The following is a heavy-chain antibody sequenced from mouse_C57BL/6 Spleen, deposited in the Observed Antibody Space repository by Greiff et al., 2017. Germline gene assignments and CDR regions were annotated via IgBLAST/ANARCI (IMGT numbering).Heavy chain of an antibody. D-gene: IGHD4-1*01. CDR1: GFNIKDYY. J-gene: IGHJ3*01. CDR2: IDPEDGDT. V-gene: IGHV14-1*01. CDR3: TLTGTGFAY. Sequence: VQLKQPGAELVRPGASVKLSCTASGFNIKDYYMHWVKQRPEQGLEWIGRIDPEDGDTEYAPKFQGKATMTADTSSNTAYLQLSSLTSEDTAVYYCTLTGTGFAYWGQGTLVTVSA.